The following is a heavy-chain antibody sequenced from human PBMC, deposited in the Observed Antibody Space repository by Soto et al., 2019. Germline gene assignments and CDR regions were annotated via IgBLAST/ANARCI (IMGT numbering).Heavy chain of an antibody. D-gene: IGHD2-21*02. CDR1: GGSISSGDYH. CDR2: IHYSGTT. V-gene: IGHV4-30-4*01. CDR3: ARDDGGNLGHDAFDI. Sequence: QVQLQESGPGLVEPSQTLSLTCTVSGGSISSGDYHWSWIRQPPGKGLEWIGYIHYSGTTYYNPSLKSRVTISVDTSKNQFSLKLSSVTAADTAVYYCARDDGGNLGHDAFDIWGQGTMVTVSS. J-gene: IGHJ3*02.